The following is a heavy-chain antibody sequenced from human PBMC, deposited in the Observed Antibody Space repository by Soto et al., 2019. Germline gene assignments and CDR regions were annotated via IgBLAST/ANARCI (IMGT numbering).Heavy chain of an antibody. Sequence: QVQLVQSGAEVKQCGASVKVSCKASGYDFTAYDINWVRQASGQGLEWMGWMNPINGATGSARRFQGRVSMTRNTATVTAYLELTSLRSDDSAVYYCGRGPSPRAPAGGTPYYYAMDVWGQGTTVTVSS. V-gene: IGHV1-8*02. J-gene: IGHJ6*02. CDR2: MNPINGAT. CDR3: GRGPSPRAPAGGTPYYYAMDV. CDR1: GYDFTAYD. D-gene: IGHD6-13*01.